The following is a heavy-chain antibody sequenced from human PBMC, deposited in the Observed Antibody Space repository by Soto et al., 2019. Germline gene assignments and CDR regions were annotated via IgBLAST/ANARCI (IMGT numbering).Heavy chain of an antibody. CDR3: ARDLKFGQPDY. V-gene: IGHV4-4*07. CDR1: GGSISSYY. D-gene: IGHD3-10*01. CDR2: IYTSGST. Sequence: SETLSLTCTVSGGSISSYYWSWIRQPSGKGLEWIGRIYTSGSTNYNPSLKSRVTMSVDTSKNQFSLKLSSVTAADTAVSYCARDLKFGQPDYWGQGSQVTVSS. J-gene: IGHJ4*02.